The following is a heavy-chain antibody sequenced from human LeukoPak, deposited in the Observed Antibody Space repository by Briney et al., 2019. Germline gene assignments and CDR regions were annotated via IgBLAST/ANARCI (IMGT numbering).Heavy chain of an antibody. CDR1: GASINSYY. J-gene: IGHJ5*02. CDR2: TYLSGNT. D-gene: IGHD1-26*01. Sequence: PSETLSLTCSVSGASINSYYWNWIRQPPGEGLEWIGNTYLSGNTNYNPSLKGRVTISLDTSKSQFSLKMSSVTAADTAVYYCAKDWELGSWGQETLVTVSS. V-gene: IGHV4-59*01. CDR3: AKDWELGS.